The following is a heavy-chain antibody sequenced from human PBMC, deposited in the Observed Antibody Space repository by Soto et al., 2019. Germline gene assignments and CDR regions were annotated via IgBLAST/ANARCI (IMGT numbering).Heavy chain of an antibody. Sequence: QITLKESGPMLVRPTQTLTLTCTFSGFSLSTSGVAVAWIRQPPGEALEWLALIYWDDDRRYNSSLKSRLTITRDTSKDQVVLTMPNMDPMDTATYFCAHSQRGPRDFWGPGILVTVSS. V-gene: IGHV2-5*02. CDR3: AHSQRGPRDF. CDR2: IYWDDDR. CDR1: GFSLSTSGVA. D-gene: IGHD5-12*01. J-gene: IGHJ4*02.